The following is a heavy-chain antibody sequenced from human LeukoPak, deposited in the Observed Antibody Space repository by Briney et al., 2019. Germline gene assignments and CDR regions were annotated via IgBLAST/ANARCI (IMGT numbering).Heavy chain of an antibody. CDR2: ISYDGSNK. CDR3: AKDWESVAGTGMAS. J-gene: IGHJ4*02. CDR1: GFTFSSYG. D-gene: IGHD6-19*01. V-gene: IGHV3-30*18. Sequence: GGSLRLSCAASGFTFSSYGMHWVRQAPGKGLEWVAVISYDGSNKYYADSVKGRFTISRDNSKNTLYPQMNSLRAEDTAVYYCAKDWESVAGTGMASWGQGTLVTVSS.